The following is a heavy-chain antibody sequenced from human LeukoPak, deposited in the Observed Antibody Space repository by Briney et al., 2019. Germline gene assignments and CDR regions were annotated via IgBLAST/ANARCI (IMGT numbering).Heavy chain of an antibody. J-gene: IGHJ3*02. CDR2: IRYDGSNK. CDR1: GFTFSSSG. CDR3: AKEPIGVVGGAFDI. V-gene: IGHV3-30*02. D-gene: IGHD3-16*01. Sequence: PGGSLRLSCAASGFTFSSSGMHWVRQAPGKGLEWVAFIRYDGSNKYYADSVEGRFTISRDNSKNTLYLQMNSLRAEDTAVYYCAKEPIGVVGGAFDIWGQGTMVTVSS.